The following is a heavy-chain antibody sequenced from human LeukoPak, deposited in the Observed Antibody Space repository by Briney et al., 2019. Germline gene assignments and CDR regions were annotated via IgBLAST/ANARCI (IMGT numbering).Heavy chain of an antibody. CDR1: GFTFTTYW. CDR3: AREGGDYGDYFPDY. CDR2: IKQDGSEK. Sequence: GGSLRLSCAASGFTFTTYWMSWVRQAPGKGLEWVANIKQDGSEKYYVDSVKGRFTISRDNAKNSLYLQMNSLRVEDTAVYYCAREGGDYGDYFPDYWGQGTLVTVSS. D-gene: IGHD4-17*01. J-gene: IGHJ4*02. V-gene: IGHV3-7*01.